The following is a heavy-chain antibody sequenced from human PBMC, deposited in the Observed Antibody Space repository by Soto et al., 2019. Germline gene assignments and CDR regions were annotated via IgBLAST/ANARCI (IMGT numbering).Heavy chain of an antibody. Sequence: QVQLQQWGAGLLKPSETLSLTCAVYGGSFSGYYWSWIRQPPGKGLEWIGDINHSGSTNYNPSLKSRVTISVDTSKIPFPLKLSSATVADTAVYYCARGWGRIFDYWGQGTLVTVSS. J-gene: IGHJ4*02. D-gene: IGHD7-27*01. CDR2: INHSGST. CDR3: ARGWGRIFDY. CDR1: GGSFSGYY. V-gene: IGHV4-34*01.